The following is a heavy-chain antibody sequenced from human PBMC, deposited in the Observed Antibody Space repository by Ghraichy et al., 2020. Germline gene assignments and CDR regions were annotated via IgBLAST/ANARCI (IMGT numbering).Heavy chain of an antibody. J-gene: IGHJ3*02. CDR3: ARPRSGWSTGAFDI. CDR1: GYTFTSYG. Sequence: ASVKVSCKASGYTFTSYGISWVRQAPGQGLEWMGWISAYNGNTNYAQKLQGRVTMTTDTSTSTAYMELRSLRSDDTAVYYCARPRSGWSTGAFDIWGQGTMVTVSS. D-gene: IGHD6-19*01. V-gene: IGHV1-18*01. CDR2: ISAYNGNT.